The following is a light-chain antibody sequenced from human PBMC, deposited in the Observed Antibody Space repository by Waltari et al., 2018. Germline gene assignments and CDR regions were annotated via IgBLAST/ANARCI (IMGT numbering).Light chain of an antibody. CDR3: SSYTASPPHVV. CDR1: SSDVGGFNF. Sequence: QSPLTQPASVSGSPGQSISISCTGISSDVGGFNFVSWYQQHPGKAPKLMFYDVFNRPSGVSTRFSVSKSANAAALAISGLQAEDEAVYYCSSYTASPPHVVFGGGTKVTVL. V-gene: IGLV2-14*03. J-gene: IGLJ2*01. CDR2: DVF.